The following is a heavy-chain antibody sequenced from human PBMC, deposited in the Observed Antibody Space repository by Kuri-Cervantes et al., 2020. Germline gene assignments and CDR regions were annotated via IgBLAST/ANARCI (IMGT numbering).Heavy chain of an antibody. CDR3: ARAPGSRGVVPAAFDI. Sequence: ETLSLTCTVSGGSISSYYWSWIRQPPGKGLEWIGYIYYSGSTNYNPSLKSRVTISVDTSKNQFSLKLSSVTAADTAVYYCARAPGSRGVVPAAFDIWGQGTMVTVSS. V-gene: IGHV4-59*01. D-gene: IGHD2-2*01. CDR1: GGSISSYY. J-gene: IGHJ3*02. CDR2: IYYSGST.